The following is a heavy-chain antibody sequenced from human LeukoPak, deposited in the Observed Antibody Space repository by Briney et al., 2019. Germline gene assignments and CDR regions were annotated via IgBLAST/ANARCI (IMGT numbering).Heavy chain of an antibody. CDR1: GFTFSSYW. V-gene: IGHV3-7*01. J-gene: IGHJ4*02. CDR3: ARRAAALGAFDY. D-gene: IGHD6-13*01. Sequence: GGSLRLSCEASGFTFSSYWMSWVRQAPGKGLEWVANINLDGSEQYYVDSVKGRFTISRDNAKNSLYLQMNSLRAEDTSVYYCARRAAALGAFDYWGQGTLVTVSS. CDR2: INLDGSEQ.